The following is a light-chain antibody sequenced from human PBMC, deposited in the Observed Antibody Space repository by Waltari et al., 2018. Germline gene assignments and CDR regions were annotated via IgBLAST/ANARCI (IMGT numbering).Light chain of an antibody. V-gene: IGKV1-12*01. CDR1: QSISNW. CDR3: QQVNSFPAT. J-gene: IGKJ4*01. CDR2: GAS. Sequence: DIQMTQSPPSGSAFVGDRVTIPCRASQSISNWLAWYQQKPGKAPKLLIYGASDLHSGVPSRFSGSGAGTDFTLTISSLQAEDFATYYCQQVNSFPATFGGGTTVEIK.